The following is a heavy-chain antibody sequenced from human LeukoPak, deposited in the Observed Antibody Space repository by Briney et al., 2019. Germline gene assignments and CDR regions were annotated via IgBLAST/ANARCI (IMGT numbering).Heavy chain of an antibody. CDR1: GFAFSSQA. D-gene: IGHD1-1*01. CDR2: ISDSGDTT. Sequence: GGSLRLSCAASGFAFSSQAMGWVRQAPGKGLEWVSVISDSGDTTYYADSVKGRFTISRDNSKNTLYLQMNSLRAEDTAVYYCARYDARYGMDVWGQGTTVTVSS. J-gene: IGHJ6*02. V-gene: IGHV3-23*01. CDR3: ARYDARYGMDV.